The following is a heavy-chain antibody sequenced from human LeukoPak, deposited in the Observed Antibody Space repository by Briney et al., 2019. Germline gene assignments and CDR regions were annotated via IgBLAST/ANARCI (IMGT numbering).Heavy chain of an antibody. CDR3: AREERPIAAAGRGAFDY. CDR2: INLSGGTT. V-gene: IGHV1-46*01. Sequence: GASVKVSCKASGYTFTSYFIHWVRQAPGQGLEWMGIINLSGGTTTYTQNFQGRVTMTRDTSTGTVYMELSSLRSEDTAVYYCAREERPIAAAGRGAFDYWGQGTLVTVSS. J-gene: IGHJ4*02. CDR1: GYTFTSYF. D-gene: IGHD6-13*01.